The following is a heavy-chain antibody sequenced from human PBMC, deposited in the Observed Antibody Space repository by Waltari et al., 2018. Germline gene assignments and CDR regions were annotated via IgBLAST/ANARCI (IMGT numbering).Heavy chain of an antibody. D-gene: IGHD2-2*01. V-gene: IGHV4-39*01. CDR1: GDSLNSDSYY. CDR2: IFYRGNT. J-gene: IGHJ4*02. CDR3: ARLYSGTRPPDF. Sequence: QLQLQESGPRLVKPWETLSLTCTVSGDSLNSDSYYWGLSRQPPGKGLEWIASIFYRGNTYYNPSLKSRVTISVDTSKNQLSLKFTSVTAADTAVYYCARLYSGTRPPDFWGQGILVTVSS.